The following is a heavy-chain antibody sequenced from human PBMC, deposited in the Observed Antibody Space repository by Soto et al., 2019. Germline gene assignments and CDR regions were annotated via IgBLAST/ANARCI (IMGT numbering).Heavy chain of an antibody. D-gene: IGHD6-19*01. CDR3: ARNNGYSSGWFDRHNWFDP. V-gene: IGHV4-59*01. CDR2: IYYSGST. Sequence: ETLSLTCTVSGGSISSYYWSWIRQPPGKGLEWIGYIYYSGSTNYNPSLKSRVTISVDTSKNQFSLKLSSVTAADTAVYYCARNNGYSSGWFDRHNWFDPWGQGTLVTVSS. J-gene: IGHJ5*02. CDR1: GGSISSYY.